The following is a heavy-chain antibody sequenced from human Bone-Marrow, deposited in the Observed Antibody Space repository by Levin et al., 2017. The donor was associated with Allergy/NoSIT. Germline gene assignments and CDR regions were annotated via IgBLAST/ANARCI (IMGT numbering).Heavy chain of an antibody. CDR3: ARENVIAHQSYYYGMDV. J-gene: IGHJ6*02. D-gene: IGHD6-13*01. V-gene: IGHV1-69*13. CDR1: GGSFGTYT. Sequence: GASVKVSCKASGGSFGTYTISWVRQAPGQGLTWMGGIIVFFGTTDYAQNFQGRVTITADEATRTAYMELTGLTTEDTAIYYCARENVIAHQSYYYGMDVWGQGTTVTVSS. CDR2: IIVFFGTT.